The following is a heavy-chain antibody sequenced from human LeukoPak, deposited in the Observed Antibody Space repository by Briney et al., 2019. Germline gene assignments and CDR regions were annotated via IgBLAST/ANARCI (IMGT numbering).Heavy chain of an antibody. V-gene: IGHV3-20*01. CDR2: INWNGGST. Sequence: GGSLRLSCVASGFTFDDYGMSWVRQAPGKGLEWVSGINWNGGSTGYADSVKGRFTISRDNAKNSLYLQMNNLRAEDTALYHCARGLRNYYYYYMDVWGKGTTVNISS. D-gene: IGHD3-22*01. CDR1: GFTFDDYG. J-gene: IGHJ6*03. CDR3: ARGLRNYYYYYMDV.